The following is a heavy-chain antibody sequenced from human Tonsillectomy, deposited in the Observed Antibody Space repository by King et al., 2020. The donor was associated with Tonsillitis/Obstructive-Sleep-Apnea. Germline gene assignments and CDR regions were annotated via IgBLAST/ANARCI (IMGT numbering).Heavy chain of an antibody. CDR3: ARNIAAAGISWFDT. D-gene: IGHD6-13*01. Sequence: LQLQESGSGLVKPSQTLSLTCAVSGGSISSGGYSWSWIRQPPGKGLEWIGYIYHSGSPYCNPSLKSRVTISLDRSKNPFSLKLSSVTAADTAVYYCARNIAAAGISWFDTWGQGTLVTVSS. V-gene: IGHV4-30-2*01. CDR2: IYHSGSP. J-gene: IGHJ5*02. CDR1: GGSISSGGYS.